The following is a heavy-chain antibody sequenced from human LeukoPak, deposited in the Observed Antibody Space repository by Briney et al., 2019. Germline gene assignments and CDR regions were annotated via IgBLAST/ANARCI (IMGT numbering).Heavy chain of an antibody. V-gene: IGHV3-7*01. D-gene: IGHD3-10*01. Sequence: GGSLSLSCAPSGFTLSSYWMRRVSQTPGKGLEGVANIKNDGSEEYYVDSVKGRFTISRDNAKNSLFLQMNSLTVEDTAVYYCARAIRGSAVDTGDRWGQGTLVTVSS. CDR3: ARAIRGSAVDTGDR. CDR1: GFTLSSYW. J-gene: IGHJ4*02. CDR2: IKNDGSEE.